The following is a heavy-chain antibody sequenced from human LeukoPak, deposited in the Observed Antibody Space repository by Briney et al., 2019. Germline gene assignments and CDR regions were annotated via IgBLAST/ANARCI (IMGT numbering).Heavy chain of an antibody. Sequence: GGSLRLSCAASGFTFSTYAIHWVRQAPGKGLEWVAVVSHDGTNSSYADSVRGRFTISRDNSENTLYLQLNSLRPEDTAVYYCAREAYSSFWRGYSPWFDPWGLGTLVTVSS. CDR2: VSHDGTNS. V-gene: IGHV3-30*04. CDR3: AREAYSSFWRGYSPWFDP. CDR1: GFTFSTYA. J-gene: IGHJ5*02. D-gene: IGHD3-3*01.